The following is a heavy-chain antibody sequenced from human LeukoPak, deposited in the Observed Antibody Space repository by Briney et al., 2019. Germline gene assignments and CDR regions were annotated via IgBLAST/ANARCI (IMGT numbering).Heavy chain of an antibody. V-gene: IGHV3-21*01. D-gene: IGHD5/OR15-5a*01. CDR3: ARARALVSTVDFDY. CDR2: ISSSSSYI. Sequence: GGSLRLSCAASGFTFSSYSMNWVRQAPGKGLEWVSSISSSSSYIYYADSVKGRFTISRDNAKNSLYLQMNSLRAEDTAVYYCARARALVSTVDFDYWGQGTLVTLSS. J-gene: IGHJ4*02. CDR1: GFTFSSYS.